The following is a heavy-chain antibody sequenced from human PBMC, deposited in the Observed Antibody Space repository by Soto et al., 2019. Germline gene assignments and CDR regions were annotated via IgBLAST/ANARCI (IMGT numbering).Heavy chain of an antibody. CDR3: ARDRLRYFDWLLYNYYYSGMDV. CDR2: ISSSSSYI. Sequence: GGSLRLSCAASGFTFSSYSMSWVRQAPGKGLEWVSSISSSSSYIYYADSVKGRFTISRDNAKNSLYLQMNSLRAEDMAVYYCARDRLRYFDWLLYNYYYSGMDVWGQGTTVTVSS. V-gene: IGHV3-21*01. D-gene: IGHD3-9*01. CDR1: GFTFSSYS. J-gene: IGHJ6*02.